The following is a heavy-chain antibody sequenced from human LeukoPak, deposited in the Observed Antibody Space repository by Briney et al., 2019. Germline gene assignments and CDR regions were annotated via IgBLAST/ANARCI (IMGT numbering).Heavy chain of an antibody. CDR3: ARSSYYYDSSGYYSDAFDI. V-gene: IGHV3-23*01. J-gene: IGHJ3*02. CDR1: GFTFSSYA. D-gene: IGHD3-22*01. CDR2: ISGGGGST. Sequence: PGGSLRLSCAASGFTFSSYAMSWVRQAPGKGLEWVSAISGGGGSTYYADSVKGRFTISRDNSKNTLYLQMNSLRAEDTAVYYCARSSYYYDSSGYYSDAFDIWGQGTMVTVSS.